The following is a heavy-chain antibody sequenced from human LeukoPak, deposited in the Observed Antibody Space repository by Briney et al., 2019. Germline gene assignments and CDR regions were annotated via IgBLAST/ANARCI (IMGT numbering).Heavy chain of an antibody. CDR3: ARASPPPTYDYGDYSDGMDV. CDR1: RFTFRSYC. V-gene: IGHV3-21*01. Sequence: GGSLRLSCAASRFTFRSYCMNWVRQAPGKGLEWVSSISSSSSYIYCADSVKGRFTISRDNAKNSLYLQMNSLRAEDTAVYYCARASPPPTYDYGDYSDGMDVWGQGTTVTVSS. D-gene: IGHD4-17*01. J-gene: IGHJ6*02. CDR2: ISSSSSYI.